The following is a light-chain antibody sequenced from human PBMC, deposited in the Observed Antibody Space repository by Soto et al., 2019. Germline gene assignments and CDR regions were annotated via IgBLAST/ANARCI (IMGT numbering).Light chain of an antibody. CDR1: QGISSY. CDR2: AAS. CDR3: QQSYRTPLT. Sequence: DIQLTQSPSFLSASVGDRVTITCRASQGISSYLAWYQQKPGKAPKLLIYAASGLQSGAPSRFSGSGSGTDFTLSISSLQPEDFATYYCQQSYRTPLTFGGGTKVDIK. J-gene: IGKJ4*01. V-gene: IGKV1-39*01.